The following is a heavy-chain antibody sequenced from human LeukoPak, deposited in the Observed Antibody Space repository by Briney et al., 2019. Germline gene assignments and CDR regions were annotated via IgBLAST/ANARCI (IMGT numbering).Heavy chain of an antibody. Sequence: GGSLRLSCAASGFTFTFSDYYMSWIRQAPGKGLEWVSFISSTGSTKYYADSVKGRFTISRDNAKNSLYLQMNSLRADDTAVYYCARDMYYGSGTPMQYGMDVRGQGTTVTVSS. CDR1: GFTFTFSDYY. CDR2: ISSTGSTK. V-gene: IGHV3-11*01. D-gene: IGHD3-10*01. CDR3: ARDMYYGSGTPMQYGMDV. J-gene: IGHJ6*02.